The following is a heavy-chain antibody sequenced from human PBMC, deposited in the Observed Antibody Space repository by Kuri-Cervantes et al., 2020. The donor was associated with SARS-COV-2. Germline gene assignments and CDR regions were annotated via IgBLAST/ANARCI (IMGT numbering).Heavy chain of an antibody. J-gene: IGHJ6*02. CDR3: ARGSMYNWNYRRANYYYGMDV. D-gene: IGHD1-7*01. CDR1: GWSFSDYY. CDR2: INHTGSA. V-gene: IGHV4-34*01. Sequence: SQTLSLTCAVYGWSFSDYYWTWIRQPPGKGLEWIGEINHTGSANYNPSLKSRVTISVDTSKNQFSLKVASVTAADTAMYYCARGSMYNWNYRRANYYYGMDVWGQGTTVTVSS.